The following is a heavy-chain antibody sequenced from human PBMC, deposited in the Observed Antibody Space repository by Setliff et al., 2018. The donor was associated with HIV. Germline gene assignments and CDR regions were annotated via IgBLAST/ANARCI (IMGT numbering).Heavy chain of an antibody. D-gene: IGHD6-13*01. CDR2: LSGSGGST. CDR1: ELTFSNYA. J-gene: IGHJ4*02. Sequence: PGGSLRLSCAASELTFSNYAMTWVRQAPGKGLEWVSSLSGSGGSTYYADSVKGRFTISRDNSKNTLYLRMNSLRAEDTAVYYCARANPPSSSSYFDYWGRGTLVTVSS. CDR3: ARANPPSSSSYFDY. V-gene: IGHV3-23*01.